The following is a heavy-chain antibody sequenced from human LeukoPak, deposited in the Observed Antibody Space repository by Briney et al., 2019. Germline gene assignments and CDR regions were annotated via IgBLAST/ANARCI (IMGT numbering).Heavy chain of an antibody. V-gene: IGHV4-59*11. Sequence: PSETLSLTCSVSGGTINSHYWSWIRQPPGKGLEWIGYIFNGGSTEYNPFFRSRVTISVDTSRYQFFLRLSSVTAADTAIYYCASRPADTTWYGVFDYWSQGTLVTVSS. CDR1: GGTINSHY. CDR2: IFNGGST. CDR3: ASRPADTTWYGVFDY. D-gene: IGHD3-10*01. J-gene: IGHJ4*02.